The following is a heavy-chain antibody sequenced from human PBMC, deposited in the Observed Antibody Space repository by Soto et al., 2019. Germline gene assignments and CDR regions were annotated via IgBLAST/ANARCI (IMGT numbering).Heavy chain of an antibody. Sequence: ASVKVSCKASGYTFASYAISWMRQAPGQGLEWMGWISAYNGNTNYAQKLQGRVTMTTDTSTSTAYMGLRSLRSDDTAVYYCARDPPPPDYWGQGTTVTVSS. CDR2: ISAYNGNT. J-gene: IGHJ4*03. V-gene: IGHV1-18*01. CDR1: GYTFASYA. CDR3: ARDPPPPDY.